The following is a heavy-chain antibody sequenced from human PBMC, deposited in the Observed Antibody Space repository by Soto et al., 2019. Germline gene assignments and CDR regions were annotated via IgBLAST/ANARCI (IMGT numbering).Heavy chain of an antibody. CDR1: GGSISTSRYY. V-gene: IGHV4-39*01. Sequence: QLQLQESGPGLVKPSETLSLTCTVSGGSISTSRYYWSWIRQPPGKGLEWFGSIFYSGTTYYNPSLKSLVTISVDTSEHLFSLKLTSVTAADTAVYYCARQVGWGCWYFDLGGRGTLVTFSS. J-gene: IGHJ2*01. D-gene: IGHD3-16*01. CDR3: ARQVGWGCWYFDL. CDR2: IFYSGTT.